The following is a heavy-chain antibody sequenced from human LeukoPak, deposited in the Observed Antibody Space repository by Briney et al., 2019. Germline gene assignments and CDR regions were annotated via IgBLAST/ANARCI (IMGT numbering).Heavy chain of an antibody. CDR1: GFTFSSYN. V-gene: IGHV3-48*01. CDR3: ARGYAYYYDSSGYQNFDY. Sequence: GGSLRLSCAASGFTFSSYNMSWVRQAPGKGLEWVSYISSSSSTIYYADSVKGRFTISRDNAKNSLYLQMNSLRAEDTAVYYCARGYAYYYDSSGYQNFDYWGQGTLVTVSS. D-gene: IGHD3-22*01. CDR2: ISSSSSTI. J-gene: IGHJ4*02.